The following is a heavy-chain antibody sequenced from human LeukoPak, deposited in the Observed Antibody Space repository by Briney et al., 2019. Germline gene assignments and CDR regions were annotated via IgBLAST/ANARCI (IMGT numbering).Heavy chain of an antibody. CDR2: IYTSGST. CDR3: ARVRVGSGKRTITPLYYFDY. Sequence: PSETLSLTCTVSGGSISSGSYYWSWIRQPAGKGLEWIGRIYTSGSTNYNPSLKSRVTMSVDTSKNQFSLKLSSVTAADTAVYYCARVRVGSGKRTITPLYYFDYWGQGTLVTVSS. V-gene: IGHV4-61*02. J-gene: IGHJ4*02. CDR1: GGSISSGSYY. D-gene: IGHD3-10*01.